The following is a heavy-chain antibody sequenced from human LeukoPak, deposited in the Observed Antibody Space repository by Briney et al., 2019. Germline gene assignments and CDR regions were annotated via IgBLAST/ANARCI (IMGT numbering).Heavy chain of an antibody. D-gene: IGHD5-24*01. Sequence: GGSLRLSCAASGFTFSTYAMRWVRQAPGKGLEWVSTIYSAGGTYYADSVKGRFTISRDTSKNTLFLQMNSLKAEDTAIYYCARGGDDYNYYFDSWGQGTLVTVSS. V-gene: IGHV3-23*05. CDR3: ARGGDDYNYYFDS. CDR1: GFTFSTYA. CDR2: IYSAGGT. J-gene: IGHJ4*02.